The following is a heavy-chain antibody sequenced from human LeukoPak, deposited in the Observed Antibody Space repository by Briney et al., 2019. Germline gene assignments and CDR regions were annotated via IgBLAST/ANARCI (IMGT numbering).Heavy chain of an antibody. V-gene: IGHV5-51*01. J-gene: IGHJ4*02. CDR3: AVTRGSTNYFGSGTYLGEYYFDY. D-gene: IGHD3-10*01. CDR1: GYSFKSYW. Sequence: GESLKISCKGSGYSFKSYWIGWVRQMPGKGLEWMGIMYPGDSDTRYSPSFQGQVTISADKSISTAYLQWSSLKASDTALYYCAVTRGSTNYFGSGTYLGEYYFDYWGQGTLVTVSS. CDR2: MYPGDSDT.